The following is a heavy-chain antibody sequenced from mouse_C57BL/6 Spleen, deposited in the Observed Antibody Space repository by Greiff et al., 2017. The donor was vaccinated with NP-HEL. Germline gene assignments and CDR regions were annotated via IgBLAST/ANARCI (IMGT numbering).Heavy chain of an antibody. V-gene: IGHV1-64*01. Sequence: QVQLQQPGAELVKPGASVKLSCKASGYTFTSYWMHWVKQRPGQGLEWIGMIHPNSGSTNYNEKFKSKATLTVDKSSSTAYMQLSSLTSEDSAVYYCARRRQLLRDAMDYWGQGTSVTVAS. CDR2: IHPNSGST. D-gene: IGHD1-1*01. CDR3: ARRRQLLRDAMDY. CDR1: GYTFTSYW. J-gene: IGHJ4*01.